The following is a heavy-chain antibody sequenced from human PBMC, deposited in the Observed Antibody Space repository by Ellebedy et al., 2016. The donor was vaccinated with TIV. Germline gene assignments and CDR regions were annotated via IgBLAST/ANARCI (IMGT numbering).Heavy chain of an antibody. Sequence: GGSLRLSCGASGFTFSPYSMNWVRQAPGKGLEWISYISGSSLTEHYADSVKGRFTISRDNAKNSVYLQMKSLRVEDTAIYYCARDMAWGNERMNDAFDIWGQGTMVTVSS. J-gene: IGHJ3*02. CDR1: GFTFSPYS. CDR2: ISGSSLTE. D-gene: IGHD7-27*01. V-gene: IGHV3-48*04. CDR3: ARDMAWGNERMNDAFDI.